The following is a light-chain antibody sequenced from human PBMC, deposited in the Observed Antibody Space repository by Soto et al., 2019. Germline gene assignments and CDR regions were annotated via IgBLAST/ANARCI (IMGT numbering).Light chain of an antibody. V-gene: IGKV3-11*01. J-gene: IGKJ4*01. CDR3: QQRSNSELT. CDR1: QSVSSY. Sequence: EIVLTQSPATLSLSPGERATLSCRASQSVSSYLAWYQQKPGQAPRLLIYDASNRATGIPARFSGSGSGTDFTLTISSLEPEDVAVYYCQQRSNSELTFDGGTKVEIK. CDR2: DAS.